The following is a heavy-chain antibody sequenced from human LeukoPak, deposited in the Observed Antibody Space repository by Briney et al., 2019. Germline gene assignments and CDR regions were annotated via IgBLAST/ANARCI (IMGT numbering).Heavy chain of an antibody. D-gene: IGHD2-2*01. J-gene: IGHJ4*02. CDR2: IYYSGST. Sequence: SETLSLTCTVSGGSISSSSYYWGWIRQPPGKGLEWIGGIYYSGSTYYNPSLKSRVTISVDTSNNQFSLKLSSVTAADTAVYYCAILGYCSSTSCSHHHFDYWGQGTLVTVSS. V-gene: IGHV4-39*01. CDR1: GGSISSSSYY. CDR3: AILGYCSSTSCSHHHFDY.